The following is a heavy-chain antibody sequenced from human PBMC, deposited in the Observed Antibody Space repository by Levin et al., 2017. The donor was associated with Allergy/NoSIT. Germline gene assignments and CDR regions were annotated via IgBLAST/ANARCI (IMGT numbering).Heavy chain of an antibody. CDR3: VRRRATTGVVDAFDI. D-gene: IGHD4-11*01. CDR2: ISASGGRT. J-gene: IGHJ3*02. CDR1: GFTFSNYA. Sequence: GESLKISCAASGFTFSNYAMSWVRQTPEKGLEWISAISASGGRTYYADSVKGRFTISRDIFTSTLLLQMNSLRAEDTAEYYCVRRRATTGVVDAFDIWGQGTMVTVSS. V-gene: IGHV3-23*01.